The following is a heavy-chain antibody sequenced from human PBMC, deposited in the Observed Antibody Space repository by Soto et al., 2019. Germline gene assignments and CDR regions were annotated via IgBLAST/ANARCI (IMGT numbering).Heavy chain of an antibody. D-gene: IGHD3-22*01. CDR3: VGGYYFGDY. CDR2: ISYDGSNK. CDR1: GFTFSSYG. V-gene: IGHV3-30*03. Sequence: QVQLVESGGGVVQPGRSLRLSCAASGFTFSSYGMHWVRQAPGKGLQWVAVISYDGSNKYYADSVKGRFTISRDNSKNPLYLQMTSLRAEDTAVYYCVGGYYFGDYWGQGTLVTVSS. J-gene: IGHJ4*02.